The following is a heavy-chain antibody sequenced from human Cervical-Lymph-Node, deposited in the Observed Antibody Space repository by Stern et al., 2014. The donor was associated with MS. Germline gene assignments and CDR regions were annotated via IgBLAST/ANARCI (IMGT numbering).Heavy chain of an antibody. CDR1: GDSISSYTHY. Sequence: QVQLQESGPGLVKPSETLSLTCAVSGDSISSYTHYWAWIRQTPGKGLEWIGSVYYSGATYYNTSLQSPVSIPVDTPKNHFSLGLTSVTAADTAVYYCAKHACTGAACPFDLWGQGTLVTVSS. CDR2: VYYSGAT. V-gene: IGHV4-39*01. J-gene: IGHJ4*02. CDR3: AKHACTGAACPFDL. D-gene: IGHD2-8*02.